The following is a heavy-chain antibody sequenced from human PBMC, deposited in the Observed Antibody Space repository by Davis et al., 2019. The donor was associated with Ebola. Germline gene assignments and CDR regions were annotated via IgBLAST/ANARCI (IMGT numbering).Heavy chain of an antibody. CDR2: IHYLGSA. CDR3: ARGGKWLPYSP. CDR1: GASINAYY. Sequence: MPSETLSLTCTVSGASINAYYWNWIRQRPGKGLEWIGYIHYLGSANYNPSFKSRLSISVDSSKNQFSLKLSSVTAADTAVYYCARGGKWLPYSPWGQGTLVTVSS. J-gene: IGHJ5*02. V-gene: IGHV4-59*12. D-gene: IGHD5-12*01.